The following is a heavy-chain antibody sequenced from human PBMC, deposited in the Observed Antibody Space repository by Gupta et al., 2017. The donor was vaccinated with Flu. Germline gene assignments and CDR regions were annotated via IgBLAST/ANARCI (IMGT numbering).Heavy chain of an antibody. D-gene: IGHD2-15*01. V-gene: IGHV2-5*01. CDR2: IYWNDDK. CDR3: AHIGGRAAATEANWFDP. Sequence: QITLKESGPTLVKPTQTLTLTCTFSGFSLSTSGVGVGWIRQPPGKALEWLALIYWNDDKRYSPSLKSRLTITKDTSKNQVVLTMTNMDPVDTATYYCAHIGGRAAATEANWFDPWGQGTLVTVSS. J-gene: IGHJ5*02. CDR1: GFSLSTSGVG.